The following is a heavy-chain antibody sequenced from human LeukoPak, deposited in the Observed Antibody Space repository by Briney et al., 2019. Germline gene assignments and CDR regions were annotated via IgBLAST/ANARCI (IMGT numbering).Heavy chain of an antibody. Sequence: SETLSLTCDVYGETFSGYYWKWMRQPPGQGLEWIGEINHSGSTNYNPSLKSRVTISVDMSKNQFSLKLSSVTAADTAVYYCARVGSKYYYYVMDVWGQGTTVTVSS. V-gene: IGHV4-34*01. CDR2: INHSGST. D-gene: IGHD4-11*01. CDR1: GETFSGYY. J-gene: IGHJ6*02. CDR3: ARVGSKYYYYVMDV.